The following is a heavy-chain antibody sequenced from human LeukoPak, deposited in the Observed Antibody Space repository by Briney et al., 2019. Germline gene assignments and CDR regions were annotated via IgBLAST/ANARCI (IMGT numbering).Heavy chain of an antibody. V-gene: IGHV3-48*01. CDR1: GFIFSTYS. Sequence: GGSLRLSCAASGFIFSTYSMNWIRQAPGKGLEWVSYISSSSSIIYYADSVKGRFTISRDNAKNSLYLQMNSLRAEDTAVYYCAGKDDSGGYYRRYWGQGTLVTVSS. CDR2: ISSSSSII. J-gene: IGHJ4*02. CDR3: AGKDDSGGYYRRY. D-gene: IGHD1-26*01.